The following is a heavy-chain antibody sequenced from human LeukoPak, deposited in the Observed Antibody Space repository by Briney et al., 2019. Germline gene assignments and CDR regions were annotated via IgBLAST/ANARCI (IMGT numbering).Heavy chain of an antibody. D-gene: IGHD5-18*01. V-gene: IGHV1-2*02. Sequence: GASVKVSCKASGYTFTTYTIHWVRQAPGQRLEWMGWINPNSGGTNYAQKFQGRVTMTRDTSISTAYMELSRLRSDDTAVYYCARVYTAMARIFDYWGQGTLVTVSS. J-gene: IGHJ4*02. CDR3: ARVYTAMARIFDY. CDR2: INPNSGGT. CDR1: GYTFTTYT.